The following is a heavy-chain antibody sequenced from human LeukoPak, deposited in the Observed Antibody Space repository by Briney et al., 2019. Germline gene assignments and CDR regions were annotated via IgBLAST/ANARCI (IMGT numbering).Heavy chain of an antibody. CDR2: IIPIFGTA. CDR1: GGTFSSYA. J-gene: IGHJ4*02. CDR3: ARGYYYDSSGYSYYFDY. V-gene: IGHV1-69*05. D-gene: IGHD3-22*01. Sequence: GASVKVSCKASGGTFSSYAISWVRQAPGQGLEWMGGIIPIFGTANYAQKFQGRVTITTDEPTSTAYMELSSLRSEDTAVYYCARGYYYDSSGYSYYFDYWGQGTLVTVSS.